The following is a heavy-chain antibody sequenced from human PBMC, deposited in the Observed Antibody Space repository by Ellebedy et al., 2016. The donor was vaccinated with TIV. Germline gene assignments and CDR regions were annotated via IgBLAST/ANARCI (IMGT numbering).Heavy chain of an antibody. Sequence: AASVKVSCKASGYTFTGYYMHWVRQAPGQGLEWMGRINPNSGDTNYAQKFQGRVTMTRDTSISTAYMELSRLTSDDTAVYYCARDLWFGKPRVYYGMNVWGQGTTVTVS. CDR3: ARDLWFGKPRVYYGMNV. V-gene: IGHV1-2*06. J-gene: IGHJ6*02. CDR1: GYTFTGYY. CDR2: INPNSGDT. D-gene: IGHD3-10*01.